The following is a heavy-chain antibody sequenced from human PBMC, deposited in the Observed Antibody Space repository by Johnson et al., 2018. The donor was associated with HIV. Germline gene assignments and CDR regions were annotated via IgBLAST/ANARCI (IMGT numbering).Heavy chain of an antibody. CDR2: LKSKIDGGTT. D-gene: IGHD1-26*01. CDR3: TAPIVGAIDAFDI. CDR1: GFTFSNAW. V-gene: IGHV3-15*01. Sequence: EQLVESGGGLVKPGGSLRLSCAASGFTFSNAWMSWVRQAPGKGLEWVGRLKSKIDGGTTDYAAPVNGRFSISRDDAKNTLYLQMNSLETEDTAVYYCTAPIVGAIDAFDIWGLGTMVTVSS. J-gene: IGHJ3*02.